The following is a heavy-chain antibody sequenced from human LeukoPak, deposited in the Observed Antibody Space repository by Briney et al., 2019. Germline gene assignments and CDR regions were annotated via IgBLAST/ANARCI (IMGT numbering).Heavy chain of an antibody. Sequence: GGSLRLSCAASGFTFSSYSMNWVRQAPGKGLEWVSSISSSSSYIYYADSVKGRFTISRDNAKNSLYLQMNSLRAEDTAVCYCARYPSGSYYRDYWGQGTLVTVSS. CDR2: ISSSSSYI. V-gene: IGHV3-21*01. CDR3: ARYPSGSYYRDY. CDR1: GFTFSSYS. D-gene: IGHD3-10*01. J-gene: IGHJ4*02.